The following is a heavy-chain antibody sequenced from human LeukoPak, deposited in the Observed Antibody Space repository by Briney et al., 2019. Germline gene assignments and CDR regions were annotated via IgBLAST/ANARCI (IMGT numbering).Heavy chain of an antibody. CDR2: IYYSGST. V-gene: IGHV4-59*08. CDR3: ARPSLDYGGIDAFDF. D-gene: IGHD4-23*01. Sequence: SETLSLTCTVSGGSISSYYWRWIRQPPGKGLEWIGFIYYSGSTNYNPSLKSRVTISVDTSKNQFSLKLSSVTAADTAVYYCARPSLDYGGIDAFDFWGQGTLVTVSS. CDR1: GGSISSYY. J-gene: IGHJ3*01.